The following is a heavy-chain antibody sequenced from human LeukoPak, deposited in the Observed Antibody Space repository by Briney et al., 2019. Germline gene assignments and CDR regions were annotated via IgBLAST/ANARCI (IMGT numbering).Heavy chain of an antibody. D-gene: IGHD4-17*01. CDR3: AADPYDYGDYVLGY. Sequence: ASVKVSCKASGFTFTSSAVQWVRQARGQRLEWIGWIVVGSGNTNYAQKFQERVTITRDVSTSTAYMELSSLRSEDTAVYCCAADPYDYGDYVLGYWGQGTLVTVSS. CDR2: IVVGSGNT. CDR1: GFTFTSSA. J-gene: IGHJ4*02. V-gene: IGHV1-58*01.